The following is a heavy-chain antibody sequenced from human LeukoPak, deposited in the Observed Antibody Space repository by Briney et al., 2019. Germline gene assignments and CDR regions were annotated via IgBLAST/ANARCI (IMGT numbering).Heavy chain of an antibody. D-gene: IGHD5-18*01. CDR1: GGTFSSYA. J-gene: IGHJ6*02. CDR2: IIPIFGTA. Sequence: SVNVSCTASGGTFSSYAISWVRQAPGQGLEWMGGIIPIFGTANYAQKFQGRVTITADESTSTAYMELSSLRSEDTAVYYCARAVFMDTAMVTPYYYYGMDVWGQGTTVTVSS. CDR3: ARAVFMDTAMVTPYYYYGMDV. V-gene: IGHV1-69*13.